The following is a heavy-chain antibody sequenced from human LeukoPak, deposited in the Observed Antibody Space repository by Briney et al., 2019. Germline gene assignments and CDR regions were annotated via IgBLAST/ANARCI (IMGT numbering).Heavy chain of an antibody. CDR1: GDSINNGNYY. Sequence: SETLSLTCTVSGDSINNGNYYWSWIRQHPGRGLEWIGYIYYSGYTYYNPSLKSRVTISVDTSKNQFSLNLSSVTAADTAIYYCARAPLPHGKSCFDHWGLGTLVTVSS. CDR2: IYYSGYT. V-gene: IGHV4-31*03. CDR3: ARAPLPHGKSCFDH. J-gene: IGHJ4*02.